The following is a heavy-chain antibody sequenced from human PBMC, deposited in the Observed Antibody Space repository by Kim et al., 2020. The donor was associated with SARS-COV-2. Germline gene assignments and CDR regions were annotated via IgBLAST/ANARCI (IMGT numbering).Heavy chain of an antibody. D-gene: IGHD3-16*01. Sequence: SETLSLTCNVSGGSVTRDSDYWAWLRQPPGGGLEWIGHVSYSGSRYYDPSLKSRLTISLDTPNNRFSLKLSSVTAADTALYFCARQSYDLGGSFYDGGLDVWGQGTMVAVSS. J-gene: IGHJ3*01. CDR3: ARQSYDLGGSFYDGGLDV. CDR2: VSYSGSR. CDR1: GGSVTRDSDY. V-gene: IGHV4-39*07.